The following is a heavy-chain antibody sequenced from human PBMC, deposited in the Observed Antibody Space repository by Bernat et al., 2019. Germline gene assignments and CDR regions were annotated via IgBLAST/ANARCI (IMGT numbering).Heavy chain of an antibody. CDR1: GFTFSSYS. D-gene: IGHD6-19*01. Sequence: EVQLLESGGGLVQPGGSLRLSCAASGFTFSSYSMSWVRQAPGKGLEWVGAISGSSGRTYYADSVKVRFTISRDNSNNTLYLQMNSLRAEDTAVYYFAKDQWLVHYYYYGMDVWGQGTTVTVSS. J-gene: IGHJ6*02. CDR2: ISGSSGRT. V-gene: IGHV3-23*01. CDR3: AKDQWLVHYYYYGMDV.